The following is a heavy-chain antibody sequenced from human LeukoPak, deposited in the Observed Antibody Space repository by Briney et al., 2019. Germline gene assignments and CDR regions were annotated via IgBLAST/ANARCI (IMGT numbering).Heavy chain of an antibody. V-gene: IGHV4-38-2*02. Sequence: SATLSLTCTASGYSISSGYYWGWIRQPHGKRLEWVASIHSSGNTYYSPTLKSRVTISVDTSKNQFSLKLSSVTAADTAVYYCARDFGPLKQWLGVFDYWGQGTLVTVSS. CDR3: ARDFGPLKQWLGVFDY. J-gene: IGHJ4*02. CDR2: IHSSGNT. D-gene: IGHD6-19*01. CDR1: GYSISSGYY.